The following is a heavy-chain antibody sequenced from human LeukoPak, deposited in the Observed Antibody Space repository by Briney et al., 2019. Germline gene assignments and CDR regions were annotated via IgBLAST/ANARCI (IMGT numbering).Heavy chain of an antibody. D-gene: IGHD3-10*01. CDR3: AKDMAAYYYASGNIDY. V-gene: IGHV3-43D*03. CDR1: GFTFDDYA. J-gene: IGHJ4*02. CDR2: ISWDGGGT. Sequence: GGSLRLSCAASGFTFDDYAMHWVRHAPGKGLEWVSLISWDGGGTYYADTVKGRFTISRDNSKNSLYLQMNSLRAEDTALYYCAKDMAAYYYASGNIDYWGQGTLVTVSS.